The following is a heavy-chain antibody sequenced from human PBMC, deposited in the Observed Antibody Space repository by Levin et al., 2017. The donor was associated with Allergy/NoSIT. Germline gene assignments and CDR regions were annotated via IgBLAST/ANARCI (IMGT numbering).Heavy chain of an antibody. CDR2: ISGSGGST. CDR3: ARDLGKVTTA. J-gene: IGHJ5*02. CDR1: GFTFSSYA. D-gene: IGHD4-17*01. V-gene: IGHV3-23*01. Sequence: GGSLRLSCAASGFTFSSYAMTWVRQAPGKGLEWVSTISGSGGSTYYADSVKGRFTISRDNSKNTLYLQMNSLRAEDTALYYCARDLGKVTTAWGQGTLVTVSS.